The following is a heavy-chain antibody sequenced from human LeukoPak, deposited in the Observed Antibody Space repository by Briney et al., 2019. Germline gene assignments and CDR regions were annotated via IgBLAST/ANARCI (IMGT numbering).Heavy chain of an antibody. V-gene: IGHV3-66*01. CDR2: IYSGGST. CDR1: GFTVSSNY. Sequence: GGSLRLSCAASGFTVSSNYMSWVRQAPGKGLEWVSVIYSGGSTYYADSVKGRFTISRDNSKNTLYLQMNSLRAEDTAVYYCAREGRGSYYYYYGMDVWGRGTTVTVSS. J-gene: IGHJ6*02. CDR3: AREGRGSYYYYYGMDV. D-gene: IGHD3-16*01.